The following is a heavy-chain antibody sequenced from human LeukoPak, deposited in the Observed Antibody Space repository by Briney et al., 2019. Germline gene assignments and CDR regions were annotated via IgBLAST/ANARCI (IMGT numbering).Heavy chain of an antibody. Sequence: GESLKISCKGSGYSFTSYWISWVRRMPGKGLDWMGRIDPSDSYTNYSPSFQGHVTISADKSISTAYLQWSSLKASDTAMYYCARHISSSSEFDPWGQGTLVTVSS. CDR3: ARHISSSSEFDP. J-gene: IGHJ5*02. D-gene: IGHD6-13*01. V-gene: IGHV5-10-1*01. CDR1: GYSFTSYW. CDR2: IDPSDSYT.